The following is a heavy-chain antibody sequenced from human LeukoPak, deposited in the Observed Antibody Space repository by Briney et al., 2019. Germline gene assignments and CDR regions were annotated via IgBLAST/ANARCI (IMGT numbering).Heavy chain of an antibody. CDR3: ARDIAAAGIKSYFDY. D-gene: IGHD6-13*01. CDR1: GGSISSSNW. J-gene: IGHJ4*02. V-gene: IGHV4-4*02. Sequence: SETLSLTCAVSGGSISSSNWWSWVRQPPGKGLEWIGEIYHSGSTNYNPSLKSRVTISVDKSKNQFSLKLSSVTAADTAVYYCARDIAAAGIKSYFDYWGQGTLVTVSS. CDR2: IYHSGST.